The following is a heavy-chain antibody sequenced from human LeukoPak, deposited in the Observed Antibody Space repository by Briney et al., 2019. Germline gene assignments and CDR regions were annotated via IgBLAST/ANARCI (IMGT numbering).Heavy chain of an antibody. CDR1: GFTFTTYG. J-gene: IGHJ4*02. CDR2: ITNSGSST. CDR3: AKSGSIWYYFDY. Sequence: GGSLRLSFVASGFTFTTYGMSWVRQAPGKGLEWVSAITNSGSSTEYADSVKGRFTISRDNSKNTLYLQMNSLRAEDTAVYYCAKSGSIWYYFDYWGQGTLVTVSS. V-gene: IGHV3-23*01. D-gene: IGHD6-13*01.